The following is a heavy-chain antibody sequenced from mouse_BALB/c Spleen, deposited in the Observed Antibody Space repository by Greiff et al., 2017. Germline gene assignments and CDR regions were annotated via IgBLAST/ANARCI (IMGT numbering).Heavy chain of an antibody. J-gene: IGHJ3*01. D-gene: IGHD2-4*01. CDR2: IHYSGST. Sequence: DVKLQESGPDLVKPSQSLSLTCTVTGYSITSGYSWHWIRQFPGNKLEWMGYIHYSGSTNYNPSLKSRISITRDTSKNQFFLQLNSVTTEDTATYYCATGYDYDAAWFAYWGQGTLVTVSA. CDR3: ATGYDYDAAWFAY. V-gene: IGHV3-1*02. CDR1: GYSITSGYS.